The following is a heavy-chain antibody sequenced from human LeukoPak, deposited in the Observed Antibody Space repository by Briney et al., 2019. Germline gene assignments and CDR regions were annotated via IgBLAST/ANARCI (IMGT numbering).Heavy chain of an antibody. CDR2: ISSSSSDI. V-gene: IGHV3-21*01. Sequence: GGSLRLSCAASGFTFSSYSMNWVRQAPGKGLEWVSSISSSSSDIYYADSVKGRFTISRDNAKNSLYLQMNSLRAEDTAIYYCESESITMVRGVIQNEYYFDYWGQGTLVSVSS. J-gene: IGHJ4*02. D-gene: IGHD3-10*01. CDR1: GFTFSSYS. CDR3: ESESITMVRGVIQNEYYFDY.